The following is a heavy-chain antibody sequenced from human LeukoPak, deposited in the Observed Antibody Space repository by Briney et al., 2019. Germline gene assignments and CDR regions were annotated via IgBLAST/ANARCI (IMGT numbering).Heavy chain of an antibody. CDR3: ARVRAPGGGLLPDY. D-gene: IGHD3-10*01. J-gene: IGHJ4*02. V-gene: IGHV1-3*01. CDR1: GYTFTSYA. CDR2: INAGNGNT. Sequence: ASVKVSCKASGYTFTSYAMHWVRQAPGQRLEWMGWINAGNGNTKYSQKFQGRVTITRDTSASTAYMELSSLRSEDTAVYYCARVRAPGGGLLPDYWGQGTLVTVSS.